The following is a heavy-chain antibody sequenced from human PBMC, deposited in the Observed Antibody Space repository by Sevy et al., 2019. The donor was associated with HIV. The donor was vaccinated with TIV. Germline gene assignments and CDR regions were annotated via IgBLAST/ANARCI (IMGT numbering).Heavy chain of an antibody. CDR1: GFTFSRYG. CDR2: ISNDGSDK. CDR3: ANSRGRYEGSSWLYYYYIMDV. J-gene: IGHJ6*02. Sequence: GGSLRLSCAAAGFTFSRYGMHWASQAPGKGLEWVAVISNDGSDKEYADSVKGRFTVPRDNYKDTVYLQMNSLRLEDTAVYYCANSRGRYEGSSWLYYYYIMDVWGQGTTVTVSS. D-gene: IGHD6-13*01. V-gene: IGHV3-30*18.